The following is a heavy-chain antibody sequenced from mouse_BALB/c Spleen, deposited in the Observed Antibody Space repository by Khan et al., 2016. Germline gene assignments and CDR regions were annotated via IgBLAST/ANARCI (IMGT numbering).Heavy chain of an antibody. J-gene: IGHJ2*01. CDR1: GFTFSNYA. CDR2: ISSGGST. V-gene: IGHV5-6-5*01. Sequence: EVELVESGGGLVKPGGSLKLSCAASGFTFSNYAMSWVRQTPEKRLKWVASISSGGSTYYPDSVKGRFTISRDNARNILNLQMSSLRSEDTAMYYCAREDYGNYGDYFDYWGQGTTLTVSS. CDR3: AREDYGNYGDYFDY. D-gene: IGHD2-1*01.